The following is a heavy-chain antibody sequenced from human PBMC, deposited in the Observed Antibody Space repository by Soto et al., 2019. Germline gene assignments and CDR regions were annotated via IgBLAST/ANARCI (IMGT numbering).Heavy chain of an antibody. V-gene: IGHV3-30*03. D-gene: IGHD3-22*01. Sequence: QVQLVESGGGVVQPGRSLRLSCAASGVTFSSYGRHWVRQAPGKGRAWVAVISYDGSNKYDADSVQSRFTISRDNSKYTLYLRMNSLIAGDTAVYYCAGATSYDSRGGSCDYCVQGTLFTVSS. CDR3: AGATSYDSRGGSCDY. CDR1: GVTFSSYG. J-gene: IGHJ4*02. CDR2: ISYDGSNK.